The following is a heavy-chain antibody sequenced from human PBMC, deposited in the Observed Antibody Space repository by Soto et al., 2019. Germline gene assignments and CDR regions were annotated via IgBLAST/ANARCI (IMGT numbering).Heavy chain of an antibody. CDR1: GYSFNSYY. V-gene: IGHV5-51*03. CDR2: IYPGDSDT. D-gene: IGHD6-19*01. CDR3: ARRSSSPVFDGTGGSGWYSFAS. Sequence: EVQLVQSGAEVKKPGESLRISCQGSGYSFNSYYIAWVRHMPGKGLEWMGIIYPGDSDTTYSPSFHGQVTLSVDKSINTAYLQWSSLTASDIGIYYCARRSSSPVFDGTGGSGWYSFASWGQGTLVTVSS. J-gene: IGHJ4*02.